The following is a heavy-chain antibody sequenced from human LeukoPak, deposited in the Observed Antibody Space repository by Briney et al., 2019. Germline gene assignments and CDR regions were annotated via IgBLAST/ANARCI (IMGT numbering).Heavy chain of an antibody. CDR3: ARAVYDSSGYYYVWPGFDY. D-gene: IGHD3-22*01. J-gene: IGHJ4*02. CDR1: GYTFTSYY. Sequence: ASVKVSCKASGYTFTSYYMHWVRQAPGQGLEWMGIINPSGGSTSYAQKFQGRVIMTRDTSTSTVYMELSSLRSEDTAVYYCARAVYDSSGYYYVWPGFDYWGQGTLVTVSS. CDR2: INPSGGST. V-gene: IGHV1-46*01.